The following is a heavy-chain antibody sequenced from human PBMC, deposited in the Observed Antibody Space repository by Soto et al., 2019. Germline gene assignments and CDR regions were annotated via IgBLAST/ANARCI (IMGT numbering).Heavy chain of an antibody. V-gene: IGHV4-34*01. Sequence: PSETLSLTCAVYGGSFSGYYWSWIRQPLGKGLEWIGEINPSGSTNYTPSLKSRVTISVDTSKNQFSLKLSSVTAADTAVYYCARDGTRAYYDFWSGYPRGFDPWGQGTLVTAPQ. D-gene: IGHD3-3*01. J-gene: IGHJ5*02. CDR2: INPSGST. CDR3: ARDGTRAYYDFWSGYPRGFDP. CDR1: GGSFSGYY.